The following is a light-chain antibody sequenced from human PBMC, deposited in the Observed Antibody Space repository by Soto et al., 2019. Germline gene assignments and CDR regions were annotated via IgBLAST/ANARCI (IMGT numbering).Light chain of an antibody. Sequence: EIVMTQSPATRSVSPGERATLFCRASQNVGTSLAWYQQIPGQPPRLLIHGASIRATGVPARFTGSGSGTEFTLTISGLQSEDLAVYYCQRYNDWPPWTFGQGTKVDIK. CDR3: QRYNDWPPWT. V-gene: IGKV3-15*01. J-gene: IGKJ1*01. CDR2: GAS. CDR1: QNVGTS.